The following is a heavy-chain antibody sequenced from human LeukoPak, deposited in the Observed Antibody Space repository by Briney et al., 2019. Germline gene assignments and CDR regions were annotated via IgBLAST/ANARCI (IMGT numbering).Heavy chain of an antibody. CDR3: ARVISGFWTGYHDPFDI. V-gene: IGHV1-8*01. Sequence: ASVKVSCKASGYTFTSYDINWVRQATGQGLEWMGWFNPNSGSAGYAQNFQGRVTITGDTSMSTAYMELTSLRSEDTAVYYCARVISGFWTGYHDPFDIWGQGTMVTVSS. J-gene: IGHJ3*02. CDR2: FNPNSGSA. CDR1: GYTFTSYD. D-gene: IGHD3/OR15-3a*01.